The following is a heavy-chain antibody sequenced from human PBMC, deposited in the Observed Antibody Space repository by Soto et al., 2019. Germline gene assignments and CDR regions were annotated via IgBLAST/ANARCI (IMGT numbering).Heavy chain of an antibody. V-gene: IGHV3-30*18. J-gene: IGHJ4*02. CDR2: ISYDGSNK. D-gene: IGHD6-19*01. CDR3: AKDSEKYSSGWYGGDY. Sequence: QVQLVESGGGVVQPGRSLRLSCAASGFTFSSYGMHWVRQAPGKGLEWVAVISYDGSNKYYADSVKGRFTISRDNSKNTLYLQMNSLRGEDRAVYYCAKDSEKYSSGWYGGDYWGQGTLVTVSS. CDR1: GFTFSSYG.